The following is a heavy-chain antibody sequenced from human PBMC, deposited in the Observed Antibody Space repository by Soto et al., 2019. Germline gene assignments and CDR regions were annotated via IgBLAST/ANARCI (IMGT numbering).Heavy chain of an antibody. Sequence: EVQLLESGGGLVQPGGSLRLSCAASGFTFSSYAMRWVRQAPVKGLEWVSAISGSGGSTYYADSEKGRFTISRDNSKNTLYLQMTSLRAEDTAVYYCARRGSGSYYDYWGQGTLVTVSS. J-gene: IGHJ4*01. V-gene: IGHV3-23*01. CDR2: ISGSGGST. CDR1: GFTFSSYA. D-gene: IGHD1-26*01. CDR3: ARRGSGSYYDY.